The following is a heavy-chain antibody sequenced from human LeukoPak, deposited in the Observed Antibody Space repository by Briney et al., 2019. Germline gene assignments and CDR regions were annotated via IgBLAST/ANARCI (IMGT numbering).Heavy chain of an antibody. Sequence: PGGSLRLSCTASGLTFSNYATTWVRQAPGKGLEWVSSITGSGRGTYYADSVKGRFSVSRDNSQNTAFLHMNSLRADDTALYYCSKDPNGDYVGAFDMWGPGTMVTVSS. D-gene: IGHD4-17*01. CDR2: ITGSGRGT. J-gene: IGHJ3*02. CDR3: SKDPNGDYVGAFDM. V-gene: IGHV3-23*01. CDR1: GLTFSNYA.